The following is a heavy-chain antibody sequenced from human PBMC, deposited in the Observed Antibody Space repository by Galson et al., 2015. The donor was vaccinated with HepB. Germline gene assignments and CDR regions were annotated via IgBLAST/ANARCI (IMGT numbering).Heavy chain of an antibody. CDR1: GFTFSSYG. D-gene: IGHD1-20*01. CDR2: IWYDGSNK. Sequence: SLRLSCAASGFTFSSYGMHWVRQAPGKGLEWVAVIWYDGSNKHYADSVKGRFTISRDDSKNTLYLQMNSLRAEDTAVYYCARDWRSITGTQKAFDIWGQGTMVTVSS. J-gene: IGHJ3*02. CDR3: ARDWRSITGTQKAFDI. V-gene: IGHV3-33*01.